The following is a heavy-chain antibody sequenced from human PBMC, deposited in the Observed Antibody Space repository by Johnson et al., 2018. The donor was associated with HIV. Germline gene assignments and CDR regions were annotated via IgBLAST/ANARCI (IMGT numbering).Heavy chain of an antibody. Sequence: VQLVESGGGVVRPGGSQRLSCVASGFTFDDDALSWVRQVPGKGLEWVSGINYNGGSTGYADSVRDRFSISRDNAKNSLYLQMDSLRAEDTAMYYCARAKDAAYPYDAFDIWGQGTAVTV. J-gene: IGHJ3*02. V-gene: IGHV3-20*04. CDR1: GFTFDDDA. CDR3: ARAKDAAYPYDAFDI. CDR2: INYNGGST. D-gene: IGHD2-15*01.